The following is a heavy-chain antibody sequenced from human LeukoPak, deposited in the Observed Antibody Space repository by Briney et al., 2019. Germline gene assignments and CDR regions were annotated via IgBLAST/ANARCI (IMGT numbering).Heavy chain of an antibody. CDR3: TRHNPSFDY. CDR1: SASITSSSYY. J-gene: IGHJ4*02. Sequence: PSETLSLTCTASSASITSSSYYWGWIRQPPGKGLEWIGSIYSSGSTYYNPSLKSRITISVDTSKTQLSLKLSSVTAADTSVYYCTRHNPSFDYWGQGILVTVSS. V-gene: IGHV4-39*01. CDR2: IYSSGST.